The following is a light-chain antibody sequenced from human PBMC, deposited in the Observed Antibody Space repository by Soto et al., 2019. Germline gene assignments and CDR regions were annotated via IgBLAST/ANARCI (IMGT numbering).Light chain of an antibody. V-gene: IGKV3-20*01. Sequence: EIVLTQSPGTLSLSPGERATLSCRASQSVSSSWLAWYQQKPGQAPRLLIYGASSRATGVPDRFSGSGSGTDFTLTISRLEPKDSAVFYCQQYGGPPWTFGQGTKVEIK. CDR1: QSVSSSW. CDR3: QQYGGPPWT. J-gene: IGKJ1*01. CDR2: GAS.